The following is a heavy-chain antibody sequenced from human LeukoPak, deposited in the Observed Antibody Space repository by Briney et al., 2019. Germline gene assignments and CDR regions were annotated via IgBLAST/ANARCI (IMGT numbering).Heavy chain of an antibody. Sequence: GGSLRLSCAASGFTFSHYSMHWVRQAPGKGLEYVSAINSNGDDTYYANSVKGRFTISRDNSKNTLYLQMNSLRAEDTAVYYCAKGAYYYDSRSPNWFDPWGQGTLVTVSS. CDR3: AKGAYYYDSRSPNWFDP. J-gene: IGHJ5*02. V-gene: IGHV3-64*01. CDR1: GFTFSHYS. CDR2: INSNGDDT. D-gene: IGHD3-22*01.